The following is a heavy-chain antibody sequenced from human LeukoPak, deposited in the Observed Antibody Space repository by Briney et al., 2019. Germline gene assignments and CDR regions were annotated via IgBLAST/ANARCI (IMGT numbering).Heavy chain of an antibody. Sequence: SETLSLTCTVSGGSISSGGYYWSWIRQHPGKGLEWIGYIYYSGSTHYNPSLKSRVTISVDTSKNQFSLKLSSVTAADTAVYYCASYYDYVRGSYRSHPFDPWGQGTLVTVSS. D-gene: IGHD3-16*02. J-gene: IGHJ5*02. CDR2: IYYSGST. CDR3: ASYYDYVRGSYRSHPFDP. V-gene: IGHV4-31*03. CDR1: GGSISSGGYY.